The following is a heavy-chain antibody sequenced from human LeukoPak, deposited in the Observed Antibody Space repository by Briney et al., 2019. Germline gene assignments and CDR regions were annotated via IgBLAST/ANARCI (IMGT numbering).Heavy chain of an antibody. CDR3: ARGSRRVVAATQGYYYYGMDV. D-gene: IGHD2-15*01. Sequence: GGSLRLSCAASGFTFSSYGMHWVRQAPGKGLEWVAVISYDGSNKYYADSVKGRFTISRDNSKNTLYLQMNSLRAEDTAVYYCARGSRRVVAATQGYYYYGMDVWGQGTTVTVSS. CDR1: GFTFSSYG. J-gene: IGHJ6*02. V-gene: IGHV3-30*19. CDR2: ISYDGSNK.